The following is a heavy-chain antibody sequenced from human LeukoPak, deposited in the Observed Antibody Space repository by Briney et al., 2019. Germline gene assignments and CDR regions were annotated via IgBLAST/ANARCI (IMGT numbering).Heavy chain of an antibody. Sequence: PGGSLRLSCATSGFTFSNYAVSWVRQAPGKGLEWVSSISGSGSRTYYADSVKGRFTISRDNSKNTLYLQMNSLRAEDTAVYYCAKAGTTWDYYYGMDVWGQGTTVTVSS. V-gene: IGHV3-23*01. CDR3: AKAGTTWDYYYGMDV. D-gene: IGHD1-1*01. CDR1: GFTFSNYA. CDR2: ISGSGSRT. J-gene: IGHJ6*02.